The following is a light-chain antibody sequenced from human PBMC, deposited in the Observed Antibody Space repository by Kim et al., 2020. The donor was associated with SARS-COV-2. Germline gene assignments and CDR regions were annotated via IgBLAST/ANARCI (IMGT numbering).Light chain of an antibody. J-gene: IGLJ2*01. Sequence: PGKTARITCGGNNIGSKSVHWYQQKPGQAPVLVIYYDSDRPSGIPERFSGSNSGNMATLTISRVEAGDEADYYCQVWDSSSDPHVVFGGGTQLTVL. V-gene: IGLV3-21*04. CDR2: YDS. CDR1: NIGSKS. CDR3: QVWDSSSDPHVV.